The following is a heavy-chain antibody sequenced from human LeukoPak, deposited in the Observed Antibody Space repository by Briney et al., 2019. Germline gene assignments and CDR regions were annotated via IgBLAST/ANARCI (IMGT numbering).Heavy chain of an antibody. D-gene: IGHD7-27*01. J-gene: IGHJ4*02. V-gene: IGHV3-7*01. CDR2: INQDGSEK. CDR1: GFTFDDYW. Sequence: GGSLRLSCGASGFTFDDYWMTWFRQTPGKGLEWVGNINQDGSEKYYLDSVRGGFTISRDNAKNSLYLQMNSLRVEDTAIYYCARDYVWGSSESDYWGQGTLVTVSS. CDR3: ARDYVWGSSESDY.